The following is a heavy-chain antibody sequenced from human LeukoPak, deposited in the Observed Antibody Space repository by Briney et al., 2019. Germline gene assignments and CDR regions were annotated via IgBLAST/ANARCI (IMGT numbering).Heavy chain of an antibody. D-gene: IGHD6-13*01. J-gene: IGHJ4*02. CDR2: IYYSGST. V-gene: IGHV4-59*01. Sequence: SETLSLTCTVPGGSISSYYWSWIRQPPGKGLEWIGYIYYSGSTNYNPSLKSRVTISVDTSKNQFSLKLSSVTAADTAVYYCARESRIAAAGTDGYYFDYWGQGTLVTVSS. CDR1: GGSISSYY. CDR3: ARESRIAAAGTDGYYFDY.